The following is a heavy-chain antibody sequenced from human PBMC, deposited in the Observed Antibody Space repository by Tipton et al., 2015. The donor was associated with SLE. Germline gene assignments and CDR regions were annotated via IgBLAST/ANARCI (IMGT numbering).Heavy chain of an antibody. CDR3: ARSRLKGGFDY. CDR2: VYTSGSS. CDR1: GVSVSSNY. Sequence: TLSLTCTVSGVSVSSNYWSWLRQPAGKGLEWIGRVYTSGSSNYNPSLKSRVTMSVDTSKNQVSLRLRSVTAADTAVYYCARSRLKGGFDYWGQGSLVPVSS. V-gene: IGHV4-4*07. J-gene: IGHJ4*02. D-gene: IGHD1-26*01.